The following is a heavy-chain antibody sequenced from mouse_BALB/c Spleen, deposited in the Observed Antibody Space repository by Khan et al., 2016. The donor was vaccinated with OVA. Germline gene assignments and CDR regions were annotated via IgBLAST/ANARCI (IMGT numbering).Heavy chain of an antibody. Sequence: EVQLQESGPGLVKPSQSLSLTCTVTGYSITSDYAWNWIRQFPGNKLEWRGYISDSGRTSYNQSLKSRISSNRDTSKNQFVLQLNSVTPEDTALYYCPCSVTITTVVATCFLYWLHGTSLSVSS. CDR1: GYSITSDYA. J-gene: IGHJ2*02. D-gene: IGHD1-1*01. CDR3: PCSVTITTVVATCFLY. CDR2: ISDSGRT. V-gene: IGHV3-2*02.